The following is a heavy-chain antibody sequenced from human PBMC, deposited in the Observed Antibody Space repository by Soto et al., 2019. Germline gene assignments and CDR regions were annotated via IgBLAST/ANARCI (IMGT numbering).Heavy chain of an antibody. CDR1: GYNLTELS. Sequence: ASVKVSCKVSGYNLTELSMHWVRQAPGKGLEWMGGFDPEDGETIYAQKFQGRVTMTEDTSTDTAYMELSSLRSEDTAVYYCATDSWVGQLDRNPHYGMDVWGQGTTVTVSS. CDR2: FDPEDGET. CDR3: ATDSWVGQLDRNPHYGMDV. D-gene: IGHD1-1*01. V-gene: IGHV1-24*01. J-gene: IGHJ6*02.